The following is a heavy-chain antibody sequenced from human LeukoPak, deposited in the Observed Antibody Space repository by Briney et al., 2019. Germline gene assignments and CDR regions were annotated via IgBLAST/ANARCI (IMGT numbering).Heavy chain of an antibody. J-gene: IGHJ4*02. CDR3: ARDNDCSSTSCPSDY. Sequence: SETLSLTCTVSGGSISSYYWSWIRQPAGKGLEWIGRIYTSGSTNYNPSLKSRVTMSVDTSKNQFSLKLSSVTAADTAVYYCARDNDCSSTSCPSDYWGQGTLVTVSS. CDR1: GGSISSYY. V-gene: IGHV4-4*07. CDR2: IYTSGST. D-gene: IGHD2-2*01.